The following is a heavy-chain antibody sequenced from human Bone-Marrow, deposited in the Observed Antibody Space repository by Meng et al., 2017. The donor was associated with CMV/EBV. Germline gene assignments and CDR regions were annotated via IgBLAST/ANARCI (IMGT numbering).Heavy chain of an antibody. V-gene: IGHV1-18*01. CDR3: ARDSYSSSSRWFDP. J-gene: IGHJ5*02. Sequence: ASVKVSCKASGYTFTSYGISWVRQAPGQGLEWMGWISDFNDNTNYAQKLQGRVTMTTDTSTRTAYMELRSLRPDDTAVYYCARDSYSSSSRWFDPWGQGPLVTVSS. CDR1: GYTFTSYG. CDR2: ISDFNDNT. D-gene: IGHD6-6*01.